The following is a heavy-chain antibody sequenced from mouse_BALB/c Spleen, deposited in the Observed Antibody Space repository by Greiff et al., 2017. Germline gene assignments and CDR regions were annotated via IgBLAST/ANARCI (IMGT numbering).Heavy chain of an antibody. V-gene: IGHV3-2*02. J-gene: IGHJ4*01. Sequence: EVKLMESGPGLVKPSQSLSLTCTVTGYSITSDYAWNWIRQFPGNKLEWMGYISYSGSTSYNPSLKSRISITRDTSKNQFFLQLNSVTTEDTATYYCARGWYDAMDYWGQGTSVTVSS. CDR1: GYSITSDYA. CDR2: ISYSGST. CDR3: ARGWYDAMDY. D-gene: IGHD2-1*01.